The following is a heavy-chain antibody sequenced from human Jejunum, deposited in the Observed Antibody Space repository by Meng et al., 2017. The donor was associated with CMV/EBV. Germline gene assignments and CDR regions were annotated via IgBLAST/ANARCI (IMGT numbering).Heavy chain of an antibody. CDR1: VSSKDVT. Sequence: VSSKDVTWDWIRQSPSGGLEWLDRTYYRSKWYNDYAQSVRSRISVTPDTSKNQFSLELNSVSPADAAVYYCVTRSKFNLVWSFDIWGQGTTVTVSS. J-gene: IGHJ3*02. D-gene: IGHD6-6*01. CDR3: VTRSKFNLVWSFDI. V-gene: IGHV6-1*01. CDR2: TYYRSKWYN.